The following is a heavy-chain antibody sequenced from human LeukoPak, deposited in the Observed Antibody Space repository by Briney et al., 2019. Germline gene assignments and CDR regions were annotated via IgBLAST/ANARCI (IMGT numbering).Heavy chain of an antibody. D-gene: IGHD3-3*01. CDR1: GGTFSSYA. CDR2: IIPIFGTA. Sequence: GASVKVSCKASGGTFSSYAISWVRQAPGQGLEGMGGIIPIFGTANYAQKFQGRVTITTDESTSTAYMELSSLRSEDTAVYYCARLGDFWSGGSGSDYWFDPWGQGTLVTVSS. CDR3: ARLGDFWSGGSGSDYWFDP. V-gene: IGHV1-69*05. J-gene: IGHJ5*02.